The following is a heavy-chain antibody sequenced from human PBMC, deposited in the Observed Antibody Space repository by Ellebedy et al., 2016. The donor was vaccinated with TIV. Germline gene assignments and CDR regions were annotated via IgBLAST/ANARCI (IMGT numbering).Heavy chain of an antibody. CDR3: ATVFDGYRGLDY. V-gene: IGHV1-24*01. Sequence: AASVNVSCKVSGYTLTELSMHWVRQAPGKGLEWMGGFDPEDDETIYAQKFQGRVTMTEDTSTDTAYMDLSSLRSEDTAVYYCATVFDGYRGLDYWGQGTLVTVSS. CDR1: GYTLTELS. J-gene: IGHJ4*02. D-gene: IGHD5-24*01. CDR2: FDPEDDET.